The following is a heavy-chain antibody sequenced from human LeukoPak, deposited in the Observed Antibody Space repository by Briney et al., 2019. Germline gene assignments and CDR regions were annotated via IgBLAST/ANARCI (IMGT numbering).Heavy chain of an antibody. J-gene: IGHJ5*02. CDR1: GFTFSSYW. V-gene: IGHV3-7*01. CDR2: IKQDGSEK. Sequence: PGGSLRLSCAASGFTFSSYWMNWVRQAPGKGLEWVANIKQDGSEKFYVDSVKGRFTISRDNAKNSLYLQMNSLRAEDTAVYYWAKKGGYPKLTYGPWGQGTLVTVSS. D-gene: IGHD1-26*01. CDR3: AKKGGYPKLTYGP.